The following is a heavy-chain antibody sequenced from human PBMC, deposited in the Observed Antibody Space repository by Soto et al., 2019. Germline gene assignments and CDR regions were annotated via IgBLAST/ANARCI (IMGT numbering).Heavy chain of an antibody. V-gene: IGHV4-31*03. CDR3: SRGILV. CDR2: ISYGGTT. J-gene: IGHJ4*02. Sequence: QVQLQESGPGLVKPSQTLSLTCTVSGGSMNSGGYCWSWVRQHPGEGLGWIGCISYGGTTSYNPSLKSRVIISVDTSNNQFSLKLTSVTAADTAVYYCSRGILVWGQGTLITVSS. D-gene: IGHD2-15*01. CDR1: GGSMNSGGYC.